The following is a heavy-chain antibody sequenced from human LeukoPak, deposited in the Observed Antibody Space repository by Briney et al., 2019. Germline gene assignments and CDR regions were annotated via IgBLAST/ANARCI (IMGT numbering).Heavy chain of an antibody. CDR2: INPSGGST. J-gene: IGHJ6*02. Sequence: ASVKVSRKASGYTFTSYYMHWVRQAPGQGLEWMGIINPSGGSTSYAQKFQGRVTMTRDTSTSTVYMELSSLRSEDTAVYYCAVAGYYYCGMDVWGQGTTVTVSS. V-gene: IGHV1-46*01. D-gene: IGHD6-19*01. CDR3: AVAGYYYCGMDV. CDR1: GYTFTSYY.